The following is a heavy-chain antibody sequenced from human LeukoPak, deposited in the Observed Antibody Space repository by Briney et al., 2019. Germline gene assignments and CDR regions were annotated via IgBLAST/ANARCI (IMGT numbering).Heavy chain of an antibody. CDR1: GFTVSSNY. V-gene: IGHV3-66*01. CDR3: ARETYYHDSSGYYYGPIFDY. CDR2: IYSGGST. J-gene: IGHJ4*02. D-gene: IGHD3-22*01. Sequence: GGSLRLSCAASGFTVSSNYMSWVRQAPGKGLEWVSVIYSGGSTYYADSVKGRFTISRDNSKNTLYLQMNSLRAEDTAVYYCARETYYHDSSGYYYGPIFDYWGQGTLVTVSS.